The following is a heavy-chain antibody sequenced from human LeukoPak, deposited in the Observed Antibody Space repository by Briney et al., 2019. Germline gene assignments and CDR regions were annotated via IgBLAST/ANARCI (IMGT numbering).Heavy chain of an antibody. CDR2: ISGSSSYM. CDR3: AKAYYDSSGYSYYFDY. CDR1: GFPFSAYS. D-gene: IGHD3-22*01. J-gene: IGHJ4*02. V-gene: IGHV3-21*01. Sequence: GGSLRLSCAASGFPFSAYSMNWVRQAPGKGLEWVSSISGSSSYMFYADSVRGRFTISRDNAKNSLYLQMNSLRAEDTAVYYCAKAYYDSSGYSYYFDYWGQGTLVTVSS.